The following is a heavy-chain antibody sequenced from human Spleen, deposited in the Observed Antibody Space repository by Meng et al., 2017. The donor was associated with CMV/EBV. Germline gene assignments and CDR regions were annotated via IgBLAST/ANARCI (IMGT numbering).Heavy chain of an antibody. D-gene: IGHD2-15*01. V-gene: IGHV4-38-2*02. CDR2: IYHSGST. CDR1: GYSISSGYY. CDR3: ARFPPVTRGGVRRLYHFDY. J-gene: IGHJ4*02. Sequence: SETLSLTCTVSGYSISSGYYWGWIRQPPGKGLEWIGSIYHSGSTYYNPSLKSRVTISVDTSKNQFSLKLSSLIAADTAVYYCARFPPVTRGGVRRLYHFDYWGQGTLVTVSS.